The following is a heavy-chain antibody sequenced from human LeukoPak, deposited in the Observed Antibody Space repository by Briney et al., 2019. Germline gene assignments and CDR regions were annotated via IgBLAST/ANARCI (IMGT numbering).Heavy chain of an antibody. CDR1: GYSISSGYY. Sequence: PSETLSLTCTVSGYSISSGYYWGWIRQPPGKGLEWIGSIYHSGSTYYNPSLKSRVTISVDTSKNQFSLKLSSVTAADTAVYYCARGDSSGYYAPDYWGQGTLVTVSS. D-gene: IGHD3-22*01. CDR2: IYHSGST. CDR3: ARGDSSGYYAPDY. V-gene: IGHV4-38-2*02. J-gene: IGHJ4*02.